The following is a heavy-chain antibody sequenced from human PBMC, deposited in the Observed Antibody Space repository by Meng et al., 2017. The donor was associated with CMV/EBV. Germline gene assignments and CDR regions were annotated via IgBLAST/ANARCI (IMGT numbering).Heavy chain of an antibody. Sequence: SVKVSCKASGGTFSSYAISWVRQAPGQGLEWMGGIIPILGIANYAQKFQGRVTITADKSTSTAYMELSSLRSEDTAVYYCARPTRGGAFDIWSQGTMVTVSS. CDR2: IIPILGIA. D-gene: IGHD1-26*01. V-gene: IGHV1-69*10. CDR1: GGTFSSYA. CDR3: ARPTRGGAFDI. J-gene: IGHJ3*02.